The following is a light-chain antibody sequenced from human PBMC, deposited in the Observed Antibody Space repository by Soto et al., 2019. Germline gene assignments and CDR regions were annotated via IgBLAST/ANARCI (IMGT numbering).Light chain of an antibody. J-gene: IGKJ4*01. Sequence: DIQMTQSPPSLSASIGDRVTISCQASQDITKSLNWYQQKAGKAPKVLTYDASNLETGVPSRFSGTGSGTEFTLTISTLQPEDVATYYCQQFAHLPTFGGGTKVDIK. V-gene: IGKV1-33*01. CDR1: QDITKS. CDR2: DAS. CDR3: QQFAHLPT.